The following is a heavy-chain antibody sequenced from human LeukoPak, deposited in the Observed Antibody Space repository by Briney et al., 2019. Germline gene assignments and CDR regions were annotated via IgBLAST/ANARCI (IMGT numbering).Heavy chain of an antibody. V-gene: IGHV1-46*01. J-gene: IGHJ4*02. D-gene: IGHD6-13*01. CDR3: ATLGPLGYSSSWYYFDY. CDR1: GYTFTSFY. Sequence: ASVKVSCKASGYTFTSFYMHWVRKAPGQGLEWMGTINPSGGTTSYAQNFQGRVTMTRDTSTTTVYMELSSLTSEDTAVYYCATLGPLGYSSSWYYFDYWGQGTLVTVSS. CDR2: INPSGGTT.